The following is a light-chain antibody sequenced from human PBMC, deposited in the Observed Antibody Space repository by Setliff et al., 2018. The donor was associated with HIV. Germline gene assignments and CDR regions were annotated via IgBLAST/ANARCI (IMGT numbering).Light chain of an antibody. CDR2: EVT. CDR1: NSDVGGYNY. V-gene: IGLV2-14*01. Sequence: SALAQPASVSGSPGQSITISCTGTNSDVGGYNYVSWFQQHPGKAPKLIISEVTNRPSGVSDRFSGSKSGNTASLSISGLQPEDEDDYYCASYTSSSTRVFGTGTK. J-gene: IGLJ1*01. CDR3: ASYTSSSTRV.